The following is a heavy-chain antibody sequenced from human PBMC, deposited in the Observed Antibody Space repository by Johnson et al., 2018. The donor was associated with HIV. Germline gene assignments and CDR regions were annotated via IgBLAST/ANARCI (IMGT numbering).Heavy chain of an antibody. CDR2: ISWNSDTI. J-gene: IGHJ3*02. CDR3: AREGSSSSDDAFDI. D-gene: IGHD6-6*01. Sequence: VPLVEPGGGLVQPGRSLRLSCAASGFMLNSHGMHWVRQVSKKGLEWVAGISWNSDTIGYADSVKGRFTISRDNSKNTLYLQMNSLRAEDTAVYYCAREGSSSSDDAFDIWGQGTMVTVSS. V-gene: IGHV3-9*01. CDR1: GFMLNSHG.